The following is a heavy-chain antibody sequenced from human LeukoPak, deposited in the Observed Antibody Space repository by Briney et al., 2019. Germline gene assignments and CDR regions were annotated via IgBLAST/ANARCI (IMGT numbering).Heavy chain of an antibody. V-gene: IGHV4-31*03. CDR1: GGSISSGGYY. CDR2: IYYSGST. CDR3: ARGGPQGGTKRLGAFDI. D-gene: IGHD1-26*01. J-gene: IGHJ3*02. Sequence: PSETLSLTCTVSGGSISSGGYYWSWIRQHPGKGLEWIGYIYYSGSTYYNPSLKSRVTISVATSKNQFSLKLSSVTAADTAVYYCARGGPQGGTKRLGAFDIWGQGTMVTVSS.